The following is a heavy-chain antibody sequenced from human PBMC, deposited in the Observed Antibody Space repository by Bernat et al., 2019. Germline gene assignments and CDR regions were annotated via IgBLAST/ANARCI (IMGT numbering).Heavy chain of an antibody. V-gene: IGHV3-33*01. CDR1: GFTFKDYG. D-gene: IGHD2/OR15-2a*01. CDR3: AREKYMESFDF. CDR2: IWYDGSNK. J-gene: IGHJ4*02. Sequence: VQLVETGGGLIQPGGSLRLSCAASGFTFKDYGMHWVRQAPDKGLEWVAIIWYDGSNKYYADSVKGRFTISRDNSKNTLYLQMDSLRAEDTAVYYCAREKYMESFDFWGQGTLVTVSS.